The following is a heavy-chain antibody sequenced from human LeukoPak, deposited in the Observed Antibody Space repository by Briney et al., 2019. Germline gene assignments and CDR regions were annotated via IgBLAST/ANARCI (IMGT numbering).Heavy chain of an antibody. CDR2: IYYSGST. CDR1: GGSISSYY. CDR3: ARERGSGYYYDSSGYYYVFDY. V-gene: IGHV4-59*01. Sequence: PSETLSLTCTVSGGSISSYYWSRIRQPPGKGLEWIRYIYYSGSTNYNPSLKSRVTISVDTSKNQFSLKLSSVTAADTAVYYCARERGSGYYYDSSGYYYVFDYWGQGTLVTVSS. D-gene: IGHD3-22*01. J-gene: IGHJ4*02.